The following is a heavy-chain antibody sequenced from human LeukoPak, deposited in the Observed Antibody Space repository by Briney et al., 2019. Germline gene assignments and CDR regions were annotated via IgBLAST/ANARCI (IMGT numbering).Heavy chain of an antibody. CDR1: GFTFSTYA. Sequence: GGSLRLPCAASGFTFSTYAMSWVRQAPGKGREWVSAISGSGGSTYYADSVKGRFTISRDNSKNTLYLQMTSLRAEDTDVYYCAKDRVVAALLIFDYWGQGTLVTVSS. J-gene: IGHJ4*02. V-gene: IGHV3-23*01. D-gene: IGHD2-15*01. CDR3: AKDRVVAALLIFDY. CDR2: ISGSGGST.